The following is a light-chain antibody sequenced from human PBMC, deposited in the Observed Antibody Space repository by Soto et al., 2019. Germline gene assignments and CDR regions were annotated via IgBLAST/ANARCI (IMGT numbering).Light chain of an antibody. CDR2: EVS. CDR1: SSDVGGYNY. Sequence: QSALTQPASVSGSPGQLITISCTGTSSDVGGYNYVSWYQQHPGKAPKVMIYEVSNRPSGVSNRFSGSKSGNTASLTISGLQAEDEADYYCSSYTSSNTWVFGGGTKLTVL. J-gene: IGLJ3*02. CDR3: SSYTSSNTWV. V-gene: IGLV2-14*01.